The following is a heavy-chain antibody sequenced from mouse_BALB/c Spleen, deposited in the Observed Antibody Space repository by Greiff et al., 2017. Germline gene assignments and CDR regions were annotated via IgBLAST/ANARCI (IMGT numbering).Heavy chain of an antibody. Sequence: VQLQESGAELVKPGASVKLSCKASGYTFTSYWMHWVKQRPGQGLEWIGEINPSNGRTNYNEKFKSKATLTVDKSSSTAYMQLSSLTSEDSAVYYCAHYYGSSAWFAYWGQGTLVTVSA. D-gene: IGHD1-1*01. V-gene: IGHV1S81*02. CDR1: GYTFTSYW. CDR2: INPSNGRT. CDR3: AHYYGSSAWFAY. J-gene: IGHJ3*01.